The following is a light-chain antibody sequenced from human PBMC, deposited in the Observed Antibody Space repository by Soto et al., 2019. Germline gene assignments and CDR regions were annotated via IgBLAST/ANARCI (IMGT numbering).Light chain of an antibody. J-gene: IGKJ1*01. V-gene: IGKV3-15*01. CDR2: GAH. Sequence: EIVMTQSPATLSVSPGERATLSCRASQSVSSDLAWYQQKPGQAPRLLIYGAHTRATGVPARFSGSGSGTEFTLTISSLQPEDFAVYYCQQYGSSPGTFGQGTKVDIK. CDR1: QSVSSD. CDR3: QQYGSSPGT.